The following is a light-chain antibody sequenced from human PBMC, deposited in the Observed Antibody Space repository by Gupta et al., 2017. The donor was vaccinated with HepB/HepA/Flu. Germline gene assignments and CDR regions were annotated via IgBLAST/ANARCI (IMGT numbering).Light chain of an antibody. CDR3: QTWGTGIQVV. CDR1: SGHSHYA. J-gene: IGLJ2*01. Sequence: QLVLPQSPSASASLGASVKLTCTLSSGHSHYAIAWHQQQPEKGPRYLMKLNSDGSHSKGDGIPDRFSGSSAGAESSLTISSLQAEDEANYYCQTWGTGIQVVFGGGTNLTVL. CDR2: LNSDGSH. V-gene: IGLV4-69*01.